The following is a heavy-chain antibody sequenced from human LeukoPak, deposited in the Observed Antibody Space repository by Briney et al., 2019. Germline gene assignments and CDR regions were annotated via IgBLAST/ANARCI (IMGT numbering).Heavy chain of an antibody. J-gene: IGHJ4*02. Sequence: PGGSLRLSCAVSGFTFSSYAMSWVRQAPGKGLEWVSAISSSGDNTYYADSVKGRFTISRDTSKNTLYLQMNSLRAEDTAVYYCAKAMCSGGTCYCHFDYWGQGTLVTVSS. D-gene: IGHD2-15*01. V-gene: IGHV3-23*01. CDR2: ISSSGDNT. CDR1: GFTFSSYA. CDR3: AKAMCSGGTCYCHFDY.